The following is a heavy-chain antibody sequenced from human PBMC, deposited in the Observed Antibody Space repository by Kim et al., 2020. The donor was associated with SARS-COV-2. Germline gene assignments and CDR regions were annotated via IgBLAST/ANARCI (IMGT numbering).Heavy chain of an antibody. CDR1: GGSISSYY. Sequence: SETLSLTCTVSGGSISSYYWSWIRQPPGKGLEWIGYIYYSGSTNYNPSLKSRVTISVDTSKNQFSLQLSSVTAADTAVYYCARDTPHLFSYYGMDVWGQGTTVTVSS. J-gene: IGHJ6*02. CDR3: ARDTPHLFSYYGMDV. V-gene: IGHV4-59*13. CDR2: IYYSGST.